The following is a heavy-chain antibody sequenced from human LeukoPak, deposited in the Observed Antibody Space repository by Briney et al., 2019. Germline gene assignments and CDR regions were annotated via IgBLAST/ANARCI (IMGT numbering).Heavy chain of an antibody. CDR2: IIGSGGNT. J-gene: IGHJ4*02. Sequence: GGSLRLSCAASGFTFNNYAMTWVRQAPGKGLEWVSTIIGSGGNTDYADSVKGRFTISRDNSKDTLFLQMNSLGAGDTAIYYCAKARTTVTTPHYWGQGTLVTVSS. V-gene: IGHV3-23*01. CDR1: GFTFNNYA. D-gene: IGHD4-17*01. CDR3: AKARTTVTTPHY.